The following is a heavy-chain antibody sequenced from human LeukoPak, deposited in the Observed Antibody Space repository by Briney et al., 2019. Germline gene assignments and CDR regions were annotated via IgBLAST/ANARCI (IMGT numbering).Heavy chain of an antibody. Sequence: GGSLRLSCAASGFTFSSYAMGWVRQAPGKGLEWVSTISGSGGNTYYADSVKGRFTISGDNSKNTLYLHMNSPRAEDTAVYYCAKDRHYYDSSGYAWLGYWGQGTLVTVSS. CDR1: GFTFSSYA. D-gene: IGHD3-22*01. CDR2: ISGSGGNT. J-gene: IGHJ4*02. V-gene: IGHV3-23*01. CDR3: AKDRHYYDSSGYAWLGY.